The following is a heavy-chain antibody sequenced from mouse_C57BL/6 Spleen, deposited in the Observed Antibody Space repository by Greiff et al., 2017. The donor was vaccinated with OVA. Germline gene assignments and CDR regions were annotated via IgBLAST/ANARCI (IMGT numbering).Heavy chain of an antibody. V-gene: IGHV1-7*01. CDR1: GYTFTSYW. J-gene: IGHJ2*01. Sequence: QVTLKVSGAELAKPGASVKLSCKASGYTFTSYWMHWVKQRPGQGLEWIGYINPSSGYTKYNQKFKDKATLTADKSSSTAYMQLSSLTYEDSAVYYCARGITTVVADFDYWGQGTTLTVSS. CDR2: INPSSGYT. CDR3: ARGITTVVADFDY. D-gene: IGHD1-1*01.